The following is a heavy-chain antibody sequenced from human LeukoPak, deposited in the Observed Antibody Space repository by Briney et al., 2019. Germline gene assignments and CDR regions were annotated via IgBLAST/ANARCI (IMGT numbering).Heavy chain of an antibody. CDR2: IYYSGST. Sequence: SQTLSLTCTASGGSISSGGYYWSWIRQHPGKGLEWIGYIYYSGSTYYNPSLKSRVTISVDTSKNQFSLKLSSVTAADTAVYYCARDLGAAWDFDYWGQGTLVTVSS. D-gene: IGHD3-16*01. CDR3: ARDLGAAWDFDY. J-gene: IGHJ4*02. V-gene: IGHV4-31*03. CDR1: GGSISSGGYY.